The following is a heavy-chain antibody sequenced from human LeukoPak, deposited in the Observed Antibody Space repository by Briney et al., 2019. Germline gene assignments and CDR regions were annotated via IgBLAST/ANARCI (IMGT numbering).Heavy chain of an antibody. D-gene: IGHD1-26*01. V-gene: IGHV3-21*04. J-gene: IGHJ4*02. CDR2: ISYTGTYV. CDR1: AFSLSAYN. CDR3: VRDRGTYRPIDY. Sequence: GGSLRLSCSASAFSLSAYNMNWVRQAPGKGLEWVSSISYTGTYVYYADSVKGRFTISRDNAQNSLYLQMNSLRAEDTAIYYCVRDRGTYRPIDYWGQGTLVTVSS.